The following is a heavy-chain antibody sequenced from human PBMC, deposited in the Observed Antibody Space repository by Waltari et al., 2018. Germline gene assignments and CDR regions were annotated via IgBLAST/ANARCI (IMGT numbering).Heavy chain of an antibody. J-gene: IGHJ4*02. V-gene: IGHV4-39*01. Sequence: QLRLRESGPGLVKPSETLSLTCAVSGASVASVAHYWGWIRQSPERGLEWIGTRYFTGTTHYNPSLRSRVTLSADTSRYQFSLWVSSVTATDTAVYYWAETDRHTKIAFDSWGQGTQVTVAA. D-gene: IGHD2-21*01. CDR2: RYFTGTT. CDR3: AETDRHTKIAFDS. CDR1: GASVASVAHY.